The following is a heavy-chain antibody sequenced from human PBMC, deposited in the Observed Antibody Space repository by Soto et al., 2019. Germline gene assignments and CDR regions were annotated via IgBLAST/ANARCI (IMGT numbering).Heavy chain of an antibody. CDR1: GGSISSGGYY. J-gene: IGHJ3*02. Sequence: SDTLYLSCTVIGGSISSGGYYWSWIRQHTGKGLAWIGYIYYSGSTYYNPSLKSRVTISVDTSKNQFSLKLSSVTAADTAVYYCARDGNYCSGGSCYWTGMIRRAFDIWGQGTMVT. D-gene: IGHD2-15*01. CDR3: ARDGNYCSGGSCYWTGMIRRAFDI. CDR2: IYYSGST. V-gene: IGHV4-31*03.